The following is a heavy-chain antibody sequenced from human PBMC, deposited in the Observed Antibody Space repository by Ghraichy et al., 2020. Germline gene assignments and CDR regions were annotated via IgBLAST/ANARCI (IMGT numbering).Heavy chain of an antibody. Sequence: GGSLRLSCAATGFTFSDYWMHWVRQAPGKGLVWVSRVNSDGSWESFADSVKGRFTIFRDTGTNTLFLEMSSLRAEDTAVYYCAREADSDYYGMDVWGRGTRDTVSS. CDR1: GFTFSDYW. J-gene: IGHJ6*02. CDR3: AREADSDYYGMDV. CDR2: VNSDGSWE. D-gene: IGHD3-16*01. V-gene: IGHV3-74*01.